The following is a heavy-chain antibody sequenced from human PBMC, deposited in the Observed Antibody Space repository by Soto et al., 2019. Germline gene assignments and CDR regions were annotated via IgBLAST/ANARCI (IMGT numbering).Heavy chain of an antibody. CDR1: GGSISSGGYY. J-gene: IGHJ4*02. CDR3: ARAHFFSSSWGRVAY. V-gene: IGHV4-31*03. CDR2: IYYSGST. D-gene: IGHD6-13*01. Sequence: QVQLQESGPGLVKPSQTLSLTCTVSGGSISSGGYYWTWIRQHPGKGLEWIGYIYYSGSTYYNPSLKSRVTISVDTSKNQFSLKLSSVTAADTAVYYCARAHFFSSSWGRVAYWGQGTLVTVSS.